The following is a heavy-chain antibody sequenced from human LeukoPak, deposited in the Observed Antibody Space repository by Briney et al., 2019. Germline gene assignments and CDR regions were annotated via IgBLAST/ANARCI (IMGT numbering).Heavy chain of an antibody. CDR3: AKVQRDFWSGSLIDY. CDR1: GFTVSSNY. D-gene: IGHD3-3*01. V-gene: IGHV3-30*02. CDR2: IRYDGSNK. J-gene: IGHJ4*02. Sequence: GGSLRLSCAASGFTVSSNYMTWVRQAPGKGLEWVAFIRYDGSNKYYADSVKGRFTISRDNSKNTLYLQMNSLRAEDTAVYYCAKVQRDFWSGSLIDYWGQGTLVTVSS.